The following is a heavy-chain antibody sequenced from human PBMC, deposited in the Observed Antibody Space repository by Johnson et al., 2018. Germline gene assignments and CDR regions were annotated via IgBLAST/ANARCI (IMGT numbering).Heavy chain of an antibody. CDR3: GRGGAARPGYNWFDP. CDR1: GGPISSYY. J-gene: IGHJ5*02. Sequence: QVQLQESGPGLLKXSETLSPTCSVSGGPISSYYWSWLRQPPGKGLEWIGTIYYSGSTNYNPSLKSRVPMSVDTSKKQFSLKLSSVTAADTAVYYCGRGGAARPGYNWFDPWGQGTLVTVSS. D-gene: IGHD6-6*01. V-gene: IGHV4-59*01. CDR2: IYYSGST.